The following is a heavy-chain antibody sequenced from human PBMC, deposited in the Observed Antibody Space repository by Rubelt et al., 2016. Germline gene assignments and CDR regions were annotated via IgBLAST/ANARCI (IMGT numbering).Heavy chain of an antibody. CDR3: ARREGYNWDDAFDI. V-gene: IGHV1-18*01. CDR2: ISASHGNT. D-gene: IGHD5-24*01. J-gene: IGHJ3*02. CDR1: GYTFTSYG. Sequence: QVQLVQSGAEVKKPGASVKFSCKASGYTFTSYGISWVRQAPGQGLEWMGWISASHGNTNYAQKFQGSVTMPTCTATGTAYMERRSGRSDDTAVYYCARREGYNWDDAFDIWGQGTMVSVSS.